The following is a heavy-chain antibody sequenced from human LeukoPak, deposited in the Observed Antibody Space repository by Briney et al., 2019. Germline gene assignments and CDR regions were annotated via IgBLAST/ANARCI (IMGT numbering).Heavy chain of an antibody. CDR1: GFTFSSYA. J-gene: IGHJ4*02. CDR3: AKDTSIGRYCTNGVCSPFDY. V-gene: IGHV3-23*01. D-gene: IGHD2-8*01. CDR2: ISDSGGST. Sequence: PGWSLRLSCAASGFTFSSYAMSWVRQAPGKGLEWVSAISDSGGSTYDADSVKGRFTISRDNSKNTLYLQMNSLRAEDTAVYYCAKDTSIGRYCTNGVCSPFDYWGQGTLVTVSS.